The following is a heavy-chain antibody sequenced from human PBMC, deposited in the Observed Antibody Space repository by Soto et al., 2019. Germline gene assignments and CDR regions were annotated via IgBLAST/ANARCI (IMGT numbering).Heavy chain of an antibody. CDR3: ASVVGGYYYGMDV. D-gene: IGHD2-2*01. Sequence: QVQLQESGPGLVKPSGTLSLTCAVSGGSISSSNWWSWVRQPPGKGLEWIGEIYHSGSTNYNPSLRSRVAISVDKSPNQCPLQLSSVTAAHTAVYYCASVVGGYYYGMDVWGQGTTVTVSS. CDR2: IYHSGST. V-gene: IGHV4-4*02. J-gene: IGHJ6*02. CDR1: GGSISSSNW.